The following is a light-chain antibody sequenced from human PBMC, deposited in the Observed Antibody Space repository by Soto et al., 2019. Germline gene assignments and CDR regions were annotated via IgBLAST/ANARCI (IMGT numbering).Light chain of an antibody. V-gene: IGKV1-27*01. Sequence: DIQMTQSPSSLSASVGDRVTNTCRASQGISDYVAWYQQKPGKVPKLLIYAASTLQSGVPSRFSGSGSGTDFTLTISSLQPEDVATYYSQKYNSAPYTLGQGTQLEIK. J-gene: IGKJ2*01. CDR1: QGISDY. CDR3: QKYNSAPYT. CDR2: AAS.